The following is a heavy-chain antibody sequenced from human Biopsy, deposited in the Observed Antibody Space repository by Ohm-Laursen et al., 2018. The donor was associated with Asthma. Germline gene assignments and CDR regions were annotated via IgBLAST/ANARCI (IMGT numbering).Heavy chain of an antibody. V-gene: IGHV3-53*01. Sequence: SLRLSCTASGFTVSRDHMFWVRQAPGKGLEWVSVIYSGGTSHTADSVRGRFTISRDFSKNPLYLQMHSLRAEDTAVYYCARGDSSNWSHYHFDYWGQGTLVTVSS. CDR3: ARGDSSNWSHYHFDY. CDR2: IYSGGTS. CDR1: GFTVSRDH. J-gene: IGHJ4*02. D-gene: IGHD3-22*01.